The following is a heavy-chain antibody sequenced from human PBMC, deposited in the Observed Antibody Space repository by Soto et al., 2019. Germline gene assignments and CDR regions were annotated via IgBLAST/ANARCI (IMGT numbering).Heavy chain of an antibody. D-gene: IGHD6-6*01. Sequence: XXTLSLAFTVSGGSISRYYWRWIPQPPGKGLEWLGSIYYSGSPNYNPPLKSRVTISVDTSKNQFSLKLSSVTAADTAVYYCARRVSSSSFFDYWGQGTLVTVS. V-gene: IGHV4-59*08. J-gene: IGHJ4*02. CDR3: ARRVSSSSFFDY. CDR2: IYYSGSP. CDR1: GGSISRYY.